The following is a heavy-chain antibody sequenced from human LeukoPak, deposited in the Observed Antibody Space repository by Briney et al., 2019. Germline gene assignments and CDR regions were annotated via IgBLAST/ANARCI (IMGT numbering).Heavy chain of an antibody. CDR2: TSSGSSFQ. D-gene: IGHD3-16*01. J-gene: IGHJ6*03. CDR1: GFDFSIYA. Sequence: GGSLRLSCAASGFDFSIYAIDWVRQAPGRGLEWVSSTSSGSSFQNYADSVKVRFTISRDNAKNSVYLQMNRLRAEDTAVYFCAREGDPPGFYYYHHLDVWGKGTTVTVSS. CDR3: AREGDPPGFYYYHHLDV. V-gene: IGHV3-21*01.